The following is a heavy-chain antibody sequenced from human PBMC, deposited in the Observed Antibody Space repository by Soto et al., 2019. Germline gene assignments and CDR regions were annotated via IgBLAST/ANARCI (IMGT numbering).Heavy chain of an antibody. V-gene: IGHV4-30-2*01. D-gene: IGHD2-8*01. J-gene: IGHJ3*02. CDR2: IYHSGST. CDR3: ARAMVPDAFDI. CDR1: GGSISSGGYS. Sequence: RSETLSLTCAFSGGSISSGGYSWSWIRQPPGKGLEWIGYIYHSGSTYYNPSLTSRVTISVDRSKNQFSLKLSSVTAADTAVYYCARAMVPDAFDIWGQGTMVTVSS.